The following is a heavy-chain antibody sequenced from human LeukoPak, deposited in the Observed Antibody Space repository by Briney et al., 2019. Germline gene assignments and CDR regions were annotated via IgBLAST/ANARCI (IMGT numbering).Heavy chain of an antibody. Sequence: SETLSLTCTVSGGSISSYYWSWIRQPAGKGLEWIGRIYTSGSTYYNPSLKSRVTISVDTSKNQFSLKLSSVTAADTAVYYCARVRPGGYSYGWNLFDPWGQGTLVTVSS. D-gene: IGHD5-18*01. CDR2: IYTSGST. J-gene: IGHJ5*02. CDR3: ARVRPGGYSYGWNLFDP. CDR1: GGSISSYY. V-gene: IGHV4-4*07.